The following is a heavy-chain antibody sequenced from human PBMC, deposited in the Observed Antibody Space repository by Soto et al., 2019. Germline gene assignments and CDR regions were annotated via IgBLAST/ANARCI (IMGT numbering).Heavy chain of an antibody. D-gene: IGHD5-18*01. CDR1: GFTFSSYA. V-gene: IGHV3-30-3*01. CDR3: ARDIGGTAMGLDY. J-gene: IGHJ4*02. CDR2: ISYDGSNK. Sequence: GGSLRLSCAASGFTFSSYAMHWVRQAPGKVLEWVAVISYDGSNKYYADSVKGRFTISRDNSKNTLYLQMNSLRAEDTAVYYCARDIGGTAMGLDYWGQGXLVTVYS.